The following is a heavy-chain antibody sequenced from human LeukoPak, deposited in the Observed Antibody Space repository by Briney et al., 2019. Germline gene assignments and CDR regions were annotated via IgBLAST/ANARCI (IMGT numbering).Heavy chain of an antibody. D-gene: IGHD3-3*01. Sequence: SETLSLTCTVSGVSISSYYGSWIRQPPGKGLEWIGYISDSGSTNYTPSLKSRVTMSVDTSKNQFSLKLSSLTAADTAVYYCARHYRGYYRPLRALNIWGQGTMVTVSS. CDR3: ARHYRGYYRPLRALNI. J-gene: IGHJ3*02. CDR2: ISDSGST. CDR1: GVSISSYY. V-gene: IGHV4-59*08.